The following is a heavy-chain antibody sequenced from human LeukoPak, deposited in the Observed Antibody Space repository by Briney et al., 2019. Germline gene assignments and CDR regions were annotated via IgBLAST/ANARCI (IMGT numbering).Heavy chain of an antibody. D-gene: IGHD3-3*01. CDR1: GFTFSSYA. V-gene: IGHV3-23*01. J-gene: IGHJ6*02. Sequence: PGGSLRLSCAASGFTFSSYAMSWVRQAPGKGLEWVSAISGSGGNTYYADSVKGRFTISRDNSKNTLYLQMNSLRAEDTAVYYCAKCLNYDFWSGYYTLYYYYYGMDVWGQGTTVTVSS. CDR3: AKCLNYDFWSGYYTLYYYYYGMDV. CDR2: ISGSGGNT.